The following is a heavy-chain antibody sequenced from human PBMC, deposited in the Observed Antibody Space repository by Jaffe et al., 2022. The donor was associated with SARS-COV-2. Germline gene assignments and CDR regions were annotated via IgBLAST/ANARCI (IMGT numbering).Heavy chain of an antibody. Sequence: EVQLLESGGGLVQPGGSLRLSCAASGFTLSNYAMSWVRQAPGKGLEWVSSISVSSGGTYDGDSVRGRFTISRDNSKNTLYLQMNSLRAEDTAVYYCAKMGGASKRGEFDYWGQGTLVTVSS. V-gene: IGHV3-23*01. D-gene: IGHD3-16*01. CDR2: ISVSSGGT. CDR3: AKMGGASKRGEFDY. J-gene: IGHJ4*02. CDR1: GFTLSNYA.